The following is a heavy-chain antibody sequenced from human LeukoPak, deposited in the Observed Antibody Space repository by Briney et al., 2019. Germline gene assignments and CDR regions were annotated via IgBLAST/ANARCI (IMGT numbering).Heavy chain of an antibody. Sequence: PGGSLRLSCAASGFTFSSYSMNWVRQAPGKGLEWVSAISGSGGSTYYADSVKGRFTISRDNSKNTLYLQMNSLRAEDTAVYYCAKVSVVVVAAAQVVDYWGQGTLVTVSS. J-gene: IGHJ4*02. CDR3: AKVSVVVVAAAQVVDY. D-gene: IGHD2-15*01. V-gene: IGHV3-23*01. CDR1: GFTFSSYS. CDR2: ISGSGGST.